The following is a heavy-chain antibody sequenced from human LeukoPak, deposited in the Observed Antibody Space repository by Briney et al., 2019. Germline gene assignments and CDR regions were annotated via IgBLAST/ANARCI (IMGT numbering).Heavy chain of an antibody. Sequence: SVKVSCKASGGTFSSYAISRVRQAPGQGLEWMGGIILVFGTANYAQKFQGRVTITTDESTSTAYMELSSLRSEDTAVYYCAREAVYYYDSSGYYYFDYWGQGTLVTVSS. V-gene: IGHV1-69*05. CDR1: GGTFSSYA. CDR3: AREAVYYYDSSGYYYFDY. CDR2: IILVFGTA. D-gene: IGHD3-22*01. J-gene: IGHJ4*02.